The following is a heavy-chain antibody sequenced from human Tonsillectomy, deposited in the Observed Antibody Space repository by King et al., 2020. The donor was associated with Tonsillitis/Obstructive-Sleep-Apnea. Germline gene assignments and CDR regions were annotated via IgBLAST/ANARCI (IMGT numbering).Heavy chain of an antibody. CDR2: IYYRGST. D-gene: IGHD3-16*01. CDR3: ARRGIGWDYFDS. CDR1: GASISSYY. Sequence: VQLQESGPGLVKPSETLSLSCTVSGASISSYYWSWIRQPPGKGLEWIGYIYYRGSTNYNPSLQSRVTISVDTSKNLFSLKLTSVTAADTAVYYCARRGIGWDYFDSWGPGTLVTVSS. J-gene: IGHJ4*02. V-gene: IGHV4-59*08.